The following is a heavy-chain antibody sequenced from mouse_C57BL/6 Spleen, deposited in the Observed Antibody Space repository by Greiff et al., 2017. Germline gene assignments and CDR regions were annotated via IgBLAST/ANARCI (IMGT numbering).Heavy chain of an antibody. J-gene: IGHJ3*01. V-gene: IGHV1-42*01. D-gene: IGHD2-4*01. CDR2: INPSTGGT. CDR3: AAGGDYDGFAY. Sequence: EVQLQQSGPELVKPGASVKISCKASGYSFTGYYMNWVKQSPEKSLEWIGEINPSTGGTTYNQKLKAKATLTVDKSSSTAYMQLKSLTSEDSAVYYCAAGGDYDGFAYWGQGTLVTVSA. CDR1: GYSFTGYY.